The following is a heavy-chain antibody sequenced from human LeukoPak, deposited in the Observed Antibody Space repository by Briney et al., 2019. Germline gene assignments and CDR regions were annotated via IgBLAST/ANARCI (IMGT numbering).Heavy chain of an antibody. CDR2: IYYSGST. CDR3: ARLRYFDWFFDY. Sequence: PSETLSLTCTDSGGSISSYYWGWIRQPPGKGLEWIGYIYYSGSTNYNPSLKSRVTISVDTSKNQFSLKLSSVTAADTAVYYCARLRYFDWFFDYWGQGTLVTVSS. V-gene: IGHV4-59*01. D-gene: IGHD3-9*01. CDR1: GGSISSYY. J-gene: IGHJ4*02.